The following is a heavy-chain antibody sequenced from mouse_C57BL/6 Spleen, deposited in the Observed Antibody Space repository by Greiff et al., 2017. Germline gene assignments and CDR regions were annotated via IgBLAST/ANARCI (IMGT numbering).Heavy chain of an antibody. CDR1: GYTFTSYW. D-gene: IGHD2-3*01. Sequence: QVQLQQPGAELVRPGSSVKLSCKASGYTFTSYWMDWVKQRPGQGLEWIGNIYPSDSETHYNQKFKDKATLTVDQSSSTAYMQLSSLTSEDSAVYYCARYEEGPMDYWGQGTSVTVSS. CDR2: IYPSDSET. CDR3: ARYEEGPMDY. V-gene: IGHV1-61*01. J-gene: IGHJ4*01.